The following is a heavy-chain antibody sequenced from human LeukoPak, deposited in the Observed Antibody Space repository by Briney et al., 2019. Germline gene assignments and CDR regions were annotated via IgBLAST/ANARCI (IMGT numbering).Heavy chain of an antibody. Sequence: SETLSLTCTVSGGSISSTSYSWGWIRQPPGKGLEWIGSIYYSGSAYYNPSLKSRVTISVDTSKNQFSLNLSSVSAADTAVYYCASSHYYDSSGSVDYWGQGTLVTVSS. CDR3: ASSHYYDSSGSVDY. V-gene: IGHV4-39*01. D-gene: IGHD3-22*01. CDR1: GGSISSTSYS. CDR2: IYYSGSA. J-gene: IGHJ4*02.